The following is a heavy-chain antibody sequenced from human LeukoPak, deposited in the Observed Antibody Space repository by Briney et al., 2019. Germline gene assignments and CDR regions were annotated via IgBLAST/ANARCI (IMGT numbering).Heavy chain of an antibody. CDR1: GYSFTSYW. D-gene: IGHD6-19*01. CDR2: IYPGDSDT. Sequence: GASLKISCKGSGYSFTSYWIGWVRQMPGKGLEWMGIIYPGDSDTRYSPSFQGQVTISADKSVSTAYLQWSSLKASDTAMYYCATTGDYSSGWPPEGDFDYWGQGTLVTVSS. V-gene: IGHV5-51*01. J-gene: IGHJ4*02. CDR3: ATTGDYSSGWPPEGDFDY.